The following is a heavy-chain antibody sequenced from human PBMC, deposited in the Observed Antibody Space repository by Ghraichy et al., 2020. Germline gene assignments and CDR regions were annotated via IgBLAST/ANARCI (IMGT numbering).Heavy chain of an antibody. CDR3: ARGIVGVMPTRGFDP. Sequence: ASVKVSCKASGYTFTSYGISWVRQAPGQGLEWMGWISAYNGNTNYAQKLQGRVTMTTDTFTSTAYMELRSLRSDDTAVYYCARGIVGVMPTRGFDPWGQGTLVTVSS. D-gene: IGHD3-16*01. V-gene: IGHV1-18*01. CDR1: GYTFTSYG. CDR2: ISAYNGNT. J-gene: IGHJ5*02.